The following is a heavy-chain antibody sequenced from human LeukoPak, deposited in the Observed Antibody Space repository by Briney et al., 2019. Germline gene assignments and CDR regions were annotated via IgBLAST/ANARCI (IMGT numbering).Heavy chain of an antibody. CDR2: IYYTGST. D-gene: IGHD1-26*01. V-gene: IGHV4-59*08. J-gene: IGHJ5*02. CDR1: GDSISGYY. Sequence: SETPSLTCTVSGDSISGYYWSWIRQPPGKGLEWIGYIYYTGSTDYNPSLKSRVTISVDTSNNQFSLNLNSVTAADTAVYYCARHRLERGDWFDPWGQGTLVTVSS. CDR3: ARHRLERGDWFDP.